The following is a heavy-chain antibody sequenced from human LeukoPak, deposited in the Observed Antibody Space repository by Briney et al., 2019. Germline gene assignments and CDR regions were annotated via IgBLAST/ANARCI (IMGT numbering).Heavy chain of an antibody. CDR3: ARDLQWEPKAKGYYFEY. V-gene: IGHV1-69*04. CDR1: GGTFSSYA. Sequence: ASVKVSCKASGGTFSSYAISWVRQAPGQGLEWMGRIIPILGIANYAQKFQGRVTITADKSTSTAYMELSSLRSEDTAVYYCARDLQWEPKAKGYYFEYWGQGTLVTVSS. J-gene: IGHJ4*02. CDR2: IIPILGIA. D-gene: IGHD1-26*01.